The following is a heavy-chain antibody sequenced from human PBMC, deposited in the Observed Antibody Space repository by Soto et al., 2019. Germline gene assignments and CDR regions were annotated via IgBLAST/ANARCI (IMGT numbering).Heavy chain of an antibody. J-gene: IGHJ5*02. V-gene: IGHV4-34*01. CDR1: GGSFSGYY. Sequence: QVQLQQWGAGLLKPSETLSLTCAVSGGSFSGYYWSWIRQPPGKGMEWIGEINHSGSTNYNPSLKSRVTLSVDTSKNQFSLKLTSVTAADTAVYYCARIVVAATSPSKKNWFDPWGQGTLVTVSS. D-gene: IGHD2-15*01. CDR3: ARIVVAATSPSKKNWFDP. CDR2: INHSGST.